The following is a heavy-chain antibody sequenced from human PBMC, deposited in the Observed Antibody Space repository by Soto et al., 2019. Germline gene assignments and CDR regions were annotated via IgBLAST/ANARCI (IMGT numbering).Heavy chain of an antibody. CDR1: GFTFSSYG. CDR2: ISYDGSNK. Sequence: GSLRLSCAASGFTFSSYGMHWVRQAPGKGLEWVAVISYDGSNKYYADSVKGRFTISRDNSKNTLYLQMNSLRAEDTAVYYCAKDNTLTIFGVVIMSDAFDIWGQGTMVTVSS. J-gene: IGHJ3*02. D-gene: IGHD3-3*01. V-gene: IGHV3-30*18. CDR3: AKDNTLTIFGVVIMSDAFDI.